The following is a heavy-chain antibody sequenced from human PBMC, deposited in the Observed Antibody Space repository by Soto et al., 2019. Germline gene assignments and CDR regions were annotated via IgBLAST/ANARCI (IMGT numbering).Heavy chain of an antibody. Sequence: QVPLVQSGAEVKKPGASVKVSCKASGYTFTSYAMHWVRQAPGQRLEWMGWINAGNGNTKYSQKFQGRVTITRDTSASTAYMELSSLRSEDTAVYYCARDLLYEFWSGYYNWFDPWGQGTLVTVSS. CDR3: ARDLLYEFWSGYYNWFDP. CDR1: GYTFTSYA. J-gene: IGHJ5*02. D-gene: IGHD3-3*01. CDR2: INAGNGNT. V-gene: IGHV1-3*01.